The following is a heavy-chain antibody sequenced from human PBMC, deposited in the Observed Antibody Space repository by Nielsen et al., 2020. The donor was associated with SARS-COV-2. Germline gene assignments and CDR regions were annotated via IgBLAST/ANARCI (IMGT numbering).Heavy chain of an antibody. CDR2: ISSSGYT. V-gene: IGHV3-11*05. D-gene: IGHD5-24*01. CDR3: AREGRDLPLDY. CDR1: GFTFSDYY. J-gene: IGHJ4*02. Sequence: GESLKISCAASGFTFSDYYLSWVRQALGKGLEWVSYISSSGYTNYVDSVKGRFAISRDNARNSVYLQMNSLRAEDTAVYYCAREGRDLPLDYWGQGVLVTVSS.